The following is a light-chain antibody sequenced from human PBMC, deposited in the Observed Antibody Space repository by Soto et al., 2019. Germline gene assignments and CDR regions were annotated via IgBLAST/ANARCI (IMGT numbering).Light chain of an antibody. V-gene: IGKV1-5*01. J-gene: IGKJ1*01. CDR3: HQYNTYWT. Sequence: DIQMTQSPSTLSGSVGDRVTITCRASQTISSWLAWYQQKPGKAPKLLIYDASVLETGVPSRFSGSGSGTEFTLAISGLQSDDFATYSCHQYNTYWTFGPGTKV. CDR2: DAS. CDR1: QTISSW.